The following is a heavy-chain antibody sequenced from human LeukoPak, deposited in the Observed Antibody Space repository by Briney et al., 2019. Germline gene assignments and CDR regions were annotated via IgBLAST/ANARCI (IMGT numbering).Heavy chain of an antibody. Sequence: GGSLRLSCAASGFTFNNYALTWVRQTPGKGLECVSAISGDGVSPYYADSVKGRFTISRDNSKNTLYLQMNSLRAEDTAVYYCAKGPDSSSWYGGPVDVWGQGTTVTVSS. D-gene: IGHD6-13*01. J-gene: IGHJ6*02. V-gene: IGHV3-23*01. CDR2: ISGDGVSP. CDR3: AKGPDSSSWYGGPVDV. CDR1: GFTFNNYA.